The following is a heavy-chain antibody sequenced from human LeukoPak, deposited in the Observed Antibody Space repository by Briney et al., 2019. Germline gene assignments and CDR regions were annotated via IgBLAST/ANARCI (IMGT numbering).Heavy chain of an antibody. J-gene: IGHJ4*02. D-gene: IGHD3-9*01. CDR1: GGSFSGDY. CDR2: INHSGST. Sequence: PSETLSLTCAVYGGSFSGDYWSWIRQPPGKGLEWIGEINHSGSTNYNPPLKSRVTISVDTSKNQFSLKLTSVTAADTAVYYCARAKGMTGSYFDSRGQGTLVTVSS. V-gene: IGHV4-34*01. CDR3: ARAKGMTGSYFDS.